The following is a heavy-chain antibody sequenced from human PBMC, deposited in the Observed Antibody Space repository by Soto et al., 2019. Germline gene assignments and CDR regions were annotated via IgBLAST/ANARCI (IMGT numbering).Heavy chain of an antibody. CDR3: AKDSSDGDCVTACDI. D-gene: IGHD2-21*02. CDR2: ISGSGAST. CDR1: GFTFSIYA. V-gene: IGHV3-23*01. Sequence: EVQLLESGGGLVQPGGSLRLSCAASGFTFSIYAMSWVRQAPGKGLEWVSGISGSGASTYYADSVKGRFTVSRDNSKNPLYLQMNSVRAEDTAVYYCAKDSSDGDCVTACDIWGQGTMVTVSS. J-gene: IGHJ3*02.